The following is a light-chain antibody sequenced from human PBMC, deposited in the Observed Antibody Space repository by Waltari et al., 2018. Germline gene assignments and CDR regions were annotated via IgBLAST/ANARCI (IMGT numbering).Light chain of an antibody. J-gene: IGLJ3*02. CDR2: SDH. V-gene: IGLV1-44*01. Sequence: QSVLTQPPSASGTPGQSVTMSCSGSSSNIGKNSVNWYQQVPGTAPKLLIYSDHQRPSGVPARFFGSKSDTSASLAISGLQSDDEADYYCATWDDSLKGWVFGG. CDR1: SSNIGKNS. CDR3: ATWDDSLKGWV.